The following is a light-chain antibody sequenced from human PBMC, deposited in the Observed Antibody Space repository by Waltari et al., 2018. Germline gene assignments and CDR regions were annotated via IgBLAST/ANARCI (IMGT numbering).Light chain of an antibody. CDR2: GVY. CDR1: SSAVGGSYY. V-gene: IGLV2-11*01. Sequence: QSVLTQPRSVSGSPGQSVAISCTGTSSAVGGSYYVSWYQQSPGKAPKVMIYGVYKRPSGVPDRFSGSKSGNTASLSISGLQAEDEADYYCCSYANSKWVFGGGTKLTVL. J-gene: IGLJ3*02. CDR3: CSYANSKWV.